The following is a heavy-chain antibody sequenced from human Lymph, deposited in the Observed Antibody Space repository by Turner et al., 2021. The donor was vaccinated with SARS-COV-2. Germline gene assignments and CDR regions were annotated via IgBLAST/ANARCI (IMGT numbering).Heavy chain of an antibody. CDR2: IYPGDSDT. Sequence: EVQLVQSGAEGKKPGESLKISCKGSGYSCPTYWIGWVRQMPGKGLEWMGIIYPGDSDTRYSPSFQGQVTISADKSISTSSLQWSSLKCCSTAMYYSARLPIARGYSGYDFYESDYWGQGTLVTVSS. D-gene: IGHD5-12*01. CDR1: GYSCPTYW. J-gene: IGHJ4*02. V-gene: IGHV5-51*01. CDR3: ARLPIARGYSGYDFYESDY.